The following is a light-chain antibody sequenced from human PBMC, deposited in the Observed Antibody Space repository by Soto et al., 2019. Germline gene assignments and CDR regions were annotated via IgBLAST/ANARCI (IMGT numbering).Light chain of an antibody. Sequence: QSVLTQPPSVSGAPGQRITISCVGSNSNLGAAYDVHWYQHLPGAAPKLLIYTNNNRPSGVPERFSASKSGASASLTITGLQAEDEADYYCQSYDNSLSALVFGGGTKVTVL. CDR2: TNN. J-gene: IGLJ2*01. CDR1: NSNLGAAYD. CDR3: QSYDNSLSALV. V-gene: IGLV1-40*01.